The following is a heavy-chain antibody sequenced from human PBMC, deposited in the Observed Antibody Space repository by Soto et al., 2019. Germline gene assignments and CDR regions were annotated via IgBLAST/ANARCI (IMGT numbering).Heavy chain of an antibody. V-gene: IGHV3-21*01. J-gene: IGHJ4*02. D-gene: IGHD6-13*01. CDR3: ARGPRIAAAGGIDY. Sequence: PGGSLRLSCAASGFTFSSYSMNWVRQAPGKGLEWVSSISSSSSYIYYADSVKGRFTISRDNAKNSLYLQMNSLRAEDTAVYYCARGPRIAAAGGIDYWGQGTLVTVSS. CDR1: GFTFSSYS. CDR2: ISSSSSYI.